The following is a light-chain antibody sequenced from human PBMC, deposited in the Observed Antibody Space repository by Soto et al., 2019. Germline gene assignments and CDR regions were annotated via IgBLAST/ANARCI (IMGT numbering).Light chain of an antibody. CDR1: QSISSW. CDR2: KAS. Sequence: DIQMTQSPSTLSASVGDRVTITCRASQSISSWLAWYQQQPGKAPKLLIYKASSLESGVPSRFSGSGPGTEFTLTISSLQPDDFATYYCQQYNSYSGTFGQGTKVDIK. V-gene: IGKV1-5*03. J-gene: IGKJ2*02. CDR3: QQYNSYSGT.